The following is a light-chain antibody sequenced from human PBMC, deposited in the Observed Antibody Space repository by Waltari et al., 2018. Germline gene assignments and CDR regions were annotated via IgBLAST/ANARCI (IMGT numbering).Light chain of an antibody. V-gene: IGKV3-20*01. CDR1: QRVPGSH. J-gene: IGKJ4*01. CDR3: QQYGSAPDT. CDR2: RAY. Sequence: EIVLTQSAGILSLSPGESATLSCRASQRVPGSHLAWYQQKLGQAPRLLSPRAYGRATGIPDRFSGSGSGTDFTLTISRLEPEDFAVYYCQQYGSAPDTFGGGTKVEIK.